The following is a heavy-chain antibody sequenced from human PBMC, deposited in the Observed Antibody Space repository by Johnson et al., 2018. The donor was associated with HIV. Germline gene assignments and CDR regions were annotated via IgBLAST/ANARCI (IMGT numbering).Heavy chain of an antibody. CDR3: AKHIVLVVYAIGAAFDI. V-gene: IGHV3-23*04. CDR1: GFTFSSYA. CDR2: ISGSGGST. J-gene: IGHJ3*02. D-gene: IGHD2-8*02. Sequence: VQLVESGGGLVQPGGSLRLSCAASGFTFSSYAMSWVRQAPGKGLEWVSAISGSGGSTYYADSVQGRFTISRDNSKNTLYLQMNSLRAEDTAVYYCAKHIVLVVYAIGAAFDIWGQGTMVTVSS.